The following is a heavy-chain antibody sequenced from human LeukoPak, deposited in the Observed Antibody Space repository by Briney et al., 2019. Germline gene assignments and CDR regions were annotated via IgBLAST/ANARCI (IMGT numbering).Heavy chain of an antibody. D-gene: IGHD3-10*02. Sequence: ASVKVSCKTSGYTFTYYYLHWVRQAPGQGLEWMGWIKSNSGGIHYSQKFQDRVSITRDTSINTVYMELSSLTSGDTAIYYCASEPRIYMSPDAFDFWGQGTLVAVFS. CDR3: ASEPRIYMSPDAFDF. CDR2: IKSNSGGI. J-gene: IGHJ3*01. V-gene: IGHV1-2*02. CDR1: GYTFTYYY.